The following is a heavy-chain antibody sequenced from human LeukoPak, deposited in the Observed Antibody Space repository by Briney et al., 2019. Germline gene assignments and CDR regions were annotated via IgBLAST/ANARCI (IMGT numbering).Heavy chain of an antibody. D-gene: IGHD2-21*02. V-gene: IGHV3-74*01. CDR3: ARERLSYCGADCP. CDR2: INGDGRDT. J-gene: IGHJ5*02. CDR1: VSTFNNYW. Sequence: GGTLRLSCVASVSTFNNYWMHWVRQAPGKGPVWVSCINGDGRDTLYADSVKGRFTISRDNAKNTVYLQMSSLRVEDTAIYYCARERLSYCGADCPWGQGTQVTVSS.